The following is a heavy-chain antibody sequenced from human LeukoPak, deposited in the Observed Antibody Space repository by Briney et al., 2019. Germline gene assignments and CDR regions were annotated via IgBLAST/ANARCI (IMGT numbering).Heavy chain of an antibody. CDR2: ISYDGSNK. J-gene: IGHJ4*02. V-gene: IGHV3-30-3*01. Sequence: GGSLRLSCAASGFTFSSYAMHWVRQAPGKGLEWVAVISYDGSNKYYADSVKGRFTISRDNSKNTLYLQMNSLRAEDTAVYYCARDQGLSFFFDYWGPGTLVTVSS. CDR1: GFTFSSYA. CDR3: ARDQGLSFFFDY.